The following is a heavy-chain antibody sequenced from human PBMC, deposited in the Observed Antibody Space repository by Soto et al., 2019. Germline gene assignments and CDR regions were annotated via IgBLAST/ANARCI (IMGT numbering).Heavy chain of an antibody. Sequence: EVQLLQSGGGLVQPGGSLRLSCAASGFTFNNYAVSWVRQAPGKGLEWVSAISATGDNTYYADFVEGRFTNSRDNSKNTLYLQMNGLRADDTAMYSCAKEMSYGRPYDYWGQGTLVTVSS. CDR1: GFTFNNYA. CDR2: ISATGDNT. D-gene: IGHD1-26*01. CDR3: AKEMSYGRPYDY. J-gene: IGHJ4*02. V-gene: IGHV3-23*01.